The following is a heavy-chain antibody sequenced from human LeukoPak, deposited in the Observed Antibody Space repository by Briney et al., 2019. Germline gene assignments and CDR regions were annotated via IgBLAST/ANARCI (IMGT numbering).Heavy chain of an antibody. Sequence: PGGSLRLSCAASGFTFSSYAMNWVRQAPGKGLVWVSRINSDGSYTNYADSVKGRFTISRDNAKNTLYLQMNSLRAEDTAVYYCATLGTMVRGVIMDYWGQGTLVTVSS. V-gene: IGHV3-74*01. CDR1: GFTFSSYA. J-gene: IGHJ4*02. CDR3: ATLGTMVRGVIMDY. D-gene: IGHD3-10*01. CDR2: INSDGSYT.